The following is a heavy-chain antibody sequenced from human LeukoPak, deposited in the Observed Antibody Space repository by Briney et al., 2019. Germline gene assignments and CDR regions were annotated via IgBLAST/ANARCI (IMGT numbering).Heavy chain of an antibody. J-gene: IGHJ1*01. CDR2: ISSSSSYI. CDR1: GFTFSSYS. Sequence: PGGSLRLSCAASGFTFSSYSMNWVRQAPGKGLEWVSSISSSSSYIYYADSVKGRFTISRDNAKNSLYLQMNSLRAEDTAVYYCARDWPTIAAAGTTPEYFQHWGQGTLVTVSS. CDR3: ARDWPTIAAAGTTPEYFQH. D-gene: IGHD6-13*01. V-gene: IGHV3-21*01.